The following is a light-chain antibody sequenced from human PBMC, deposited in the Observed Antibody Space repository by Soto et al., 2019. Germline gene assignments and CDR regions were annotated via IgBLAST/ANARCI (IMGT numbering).Light chain of an antibody. J-gene: IGLJ3*02. CDR2: GNS. V-gene: IGLV1-40*01. Sequence: QSVLTQPPSVSGAPGQRVTISCTGSSSNIGAGHDVHWYQQLPGTAPKLLIYGNSNRPSGVPDRFSGSKSGTSASLAITGLQAEDEADYYCSTWDDSLNGRVFGGGTKLTVL. CDR1: SSNIGAGHD. CDR3: STWDDSLNGRV.